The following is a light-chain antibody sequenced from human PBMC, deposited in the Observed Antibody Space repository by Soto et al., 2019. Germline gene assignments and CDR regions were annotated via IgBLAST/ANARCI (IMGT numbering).Light chain of an antibody. CDR2: EVN. V-gene: IGLV2-8*01. J-gene: IGLJ1*01. CDR3: TSYAGGNNV. CDR1: SSNVGGYNY. Sequence: QSALTQPPSASGSPGQSVTISCTGTSSNVGGYNYVSWYQQHPGKVPKLMVYEVNKRPSGVPDRFSGSKSGNKASLTVSGLQAEDEADYYCTSYAGGNNVFGTGTKVTVL.